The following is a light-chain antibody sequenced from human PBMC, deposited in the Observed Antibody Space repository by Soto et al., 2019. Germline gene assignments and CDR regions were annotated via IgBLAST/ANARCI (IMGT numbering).Light chain of an antibody. Sequence: DIQMTQSPSSLFASVGDGVTITCQASQDITCFLHWYQQKPGKAPKLLIYYASTLETRVPSRFSGRGSGTHFTLTISSLQQEDIATYYCQPYDDVPITFGQGTRLEIK. CDR2: YAS. V-gene: IGKV1-33*01. CDR1: QDITCF. J-gene: IGKJ5*01. CDR3: QPYDDVPIT.